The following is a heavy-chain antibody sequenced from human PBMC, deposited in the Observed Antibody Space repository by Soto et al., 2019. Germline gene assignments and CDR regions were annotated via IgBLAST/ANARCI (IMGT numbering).Heavy chain of an antibody. CDR2: IFSNDEK. Sequence: QVTLKESGPVLVKPTETLTLTCTVSGFTLNNARLGVAWIRQPPGKALEWLAHIFSNDEKSYSPSLKNRLTISKDTSRSQVVLTMTNLDPVDTATYYCTRIEQLASVDDNFFDPWGQGLLVTVSS. V-gene: IGHV2-26*01. CDR1: GFTLNNARLG. D-gene: IGHD1-1*01. CDR3: TRIEQLASVDDNFFDP. J-gene: IGHJ5*02.